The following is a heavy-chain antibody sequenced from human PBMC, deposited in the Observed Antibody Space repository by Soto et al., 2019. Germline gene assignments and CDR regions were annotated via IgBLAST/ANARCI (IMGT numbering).Heavy chain of an antibody. Sequence: EVQLVESGGGLVQPGGSLRLSCAASGFTFSSYSMNWVRQAPGKGLEWVSYISSSSSTIYYADSVKGRFTISRDNAKNSLYLQMNSLRAEDTAVYYCASGGYIWGSYRYIGPINWGQGTLVTVSS. CDR1: GFTFSSYS. J-gene: IGHJ4*02. CDR2: ISSSSSTI. D-gene: IGHD3-16*02. CDR3: ASGGYIWGSYRYIGPIN. V-gene: IGHV3-48*01.